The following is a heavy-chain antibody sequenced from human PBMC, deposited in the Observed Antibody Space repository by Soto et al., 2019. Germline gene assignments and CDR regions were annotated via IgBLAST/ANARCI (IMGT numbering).Heavy chain of an antibody. D-gene: IGHD5-12*01. J-gene: IGHJ6*02. Sequence: PGESLKISCQGSGHIFTTYWIGWVRQMPGKGLEWMGIIYPTDSDTRYSPSFQGQVTISADKSITTAYLQWSSLRASDTAVYYCARSGYSSHGMDVWGQGTTVTFSS. V-gene: IGHV5-51*01. CDR2: IYPTDSDT. CDR1: GHIFTTYW. CDR3: ARSGYSSHGMDV.